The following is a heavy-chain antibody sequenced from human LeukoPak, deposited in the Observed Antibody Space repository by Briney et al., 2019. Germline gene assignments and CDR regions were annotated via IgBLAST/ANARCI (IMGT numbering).Heavy chain of an antibody. V-gene: IGHV2-5*01. D-gene: IGHD5-18*01. CDR1: GFSLSTSGVG. CDR2: IYWNDDN. Sequence: ESGPTLVNPTQTLTLTCTFSGFSLSTSGVGVGWIRQPPGKALEWLALIYWNDDNRYSPSLKTRLTISKDTSINQVVLTMTNMDPVDTATYYCARKMLPGYNFGGNDYWGQGTLVTVSS. CDR3: ARKMLPGYNFGGNDY. J-gene: IGHJ4*02.